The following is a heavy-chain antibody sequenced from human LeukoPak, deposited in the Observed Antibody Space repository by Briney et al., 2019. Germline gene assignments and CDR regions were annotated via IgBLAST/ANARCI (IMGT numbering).Heavy chain of an antibody. D-gene: IGHD3-10*01. CDR3: ARVTIGDY. CDR1: GYTFTSYG. CDR2: INPNSGGT. Sequence: ASVKVSCKASGYTFTSYGISWVRQAPGQGLEWMGWINPNSGGTNYAQKFQGRVTMTRDTSTSTAYMELSRLRSDDTAVYYCARVTIGDYWGQGTLVTVSS. J-gene: IGHJ4*02. V-gene: IGHV1-2*02.